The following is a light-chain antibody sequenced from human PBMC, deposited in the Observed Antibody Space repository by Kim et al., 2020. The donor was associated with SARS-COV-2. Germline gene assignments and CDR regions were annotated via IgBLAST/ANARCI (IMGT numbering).Light chain of an antibody. V-gene: IGKV1-27*01. CDR3: QKYNSAPRT. CDR1: QGISNY. Sequence: ASVGDRVPIPCRASQGISNYLAWYQQKPGKVPKLLIYAASTLQSGAPSRFSGSGSGTDFTLSIRSLQPEDVATYYCQKYNSAPRTFGPGTKVDIK. J-gene: IGKJ3*01. CDR2: AAS.